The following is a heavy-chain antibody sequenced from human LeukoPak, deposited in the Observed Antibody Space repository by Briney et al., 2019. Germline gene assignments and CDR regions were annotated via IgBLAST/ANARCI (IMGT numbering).Heavy chain of an antibody. J-gene: IGHJ5*02. V-gene: IGHV1-2*02. CDR2: INPNSGGT. CDR1: GYTFTGYY. D-gene: IGHD3-10*01. CDR3: ARAEYYYGSNWFDP. Sequence: EASVKVSCKASGYTFTGYYMHWVRQAPGQGLEWMGWINPNSGGTNYAQKFQGRVTMTRDTSISTAYMELSRLRSDDTAVYYCARAEYYYGSNWFDPWGQGTLVTVSS.